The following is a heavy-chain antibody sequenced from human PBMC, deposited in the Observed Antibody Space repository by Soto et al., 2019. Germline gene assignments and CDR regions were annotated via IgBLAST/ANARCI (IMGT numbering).Heavy chain of an antibody. CDR1: GFTLSDHY. J-gene: IGHJ4*02. D-gene: IGHD4-4*01. CDR2: SRNRVKSFTT. V-gene: IGHV3-72*01. Sequence: EVQLVESGGGLVQPGGSLRLSCAASGFTLSDHYLDWVRQAPGKGLEWVGRSRNRVKSFTTAYAASVRGRFTFSRDDSTNSLYLKMNSLKTDDTAVYYCARASTPASTGYDYWGQGTLVTVSS. CDR3: ARASTPASTGYDY.